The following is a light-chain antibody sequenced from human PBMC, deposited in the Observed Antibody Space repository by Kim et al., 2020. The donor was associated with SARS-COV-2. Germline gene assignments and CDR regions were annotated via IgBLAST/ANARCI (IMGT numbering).Light chain of an antibody. J-gene: IGKJ3*01. Sequence: SVSARERATLACRASQNVTSNLAWYQRKDGQAPRLLIYGASIRATGISVRLVGSGSGTGFTLTISSLQSEDMAVYYCQQYNDWPLFGPGTKVDIK. CDR3: QQYNDWPL. V-gene: IGKV3-15*01. CDR1: QNVTSN. CDR2: GAS.